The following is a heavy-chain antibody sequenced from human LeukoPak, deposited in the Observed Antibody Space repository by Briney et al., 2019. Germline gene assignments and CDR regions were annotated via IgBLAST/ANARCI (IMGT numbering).Heavy chain of an antibody. J-gene: IGHJ4*02. CDR1: GYTFTSYG. CDR2: ISAYNGNT. V-gene: IGHV1-18*01. CDR3: ARHLDRDYDILTGYYRGVRGGFDY. D-gene: IGHD3-9*01. Sequence: GASVKVSCKASGYTFTSYGISWVRQAPGQGLEWMGWISAYNGNTNYAQKLQGRVTMTTDTSTSTAYMELRSLRSDDTAVYYCARHLDRDYDILTGYYRGVRGGFDYWGQGTLVTVSS.